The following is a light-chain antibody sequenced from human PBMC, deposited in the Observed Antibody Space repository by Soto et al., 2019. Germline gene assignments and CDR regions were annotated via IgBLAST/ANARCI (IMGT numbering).Light chain of an antibody. V-gene: IGKV1-39*01. J-gene: IGKJ2*03. CDR1: QTISGY. CDR3: EVSYITPLS. Sequence: NKMTISASAVSGYIRDRVTITCRASQTISGYLNWYQQKPGKGPELLIYAASYLGNGVPSRFSGSGSGTYFTLNISSLQPEDLATDYCEVSYITPLSFG. CDR2: AAS.